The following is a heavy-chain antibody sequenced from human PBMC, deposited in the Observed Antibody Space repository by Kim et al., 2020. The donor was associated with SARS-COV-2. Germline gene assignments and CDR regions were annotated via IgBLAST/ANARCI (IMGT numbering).Heavy chain of an antibody. CDR3: ARGPYYDFWSGYYNYYYY. CDR2: INHSGST. V-gene: IGHV4-34*01. CDR1: GGSFSGYY. Sequence: SETLSLTCAVYGGSFSGYYWSWIRQPPGKGLEWIGEINHSGSTNYNPSLKSRVTISVDTSKNQFSLKLSSVTAADTAVYYCARGPYYDFWSGYYNYYYY. J-gene: IGHJ6*03. D-gene: IGHD3-3*01.